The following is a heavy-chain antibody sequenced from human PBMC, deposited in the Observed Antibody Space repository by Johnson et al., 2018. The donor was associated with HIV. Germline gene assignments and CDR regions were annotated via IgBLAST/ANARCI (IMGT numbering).Heavy chain of an antibody. Sequence: QLVESGGGVVRPGGSLRLSCAASGFTFSSYGMHWVRQAPGKGLEWVSGISWNSGSIGYADSVKGRFTISRDNAKNSLYLQMNSLRAEDTALYYCAKDRKGSSSWLRSGVAFDIWGQGTMVTVSS. V-gene: IGHV3-9*01. J-gene: IGHJ3*02. CDR2: ISWNSGSI. CDR1: GFTFSSYG. CDR3: AKDRKGSSSWLRSGVAFDI. D-gene: IGHD6-13*01.